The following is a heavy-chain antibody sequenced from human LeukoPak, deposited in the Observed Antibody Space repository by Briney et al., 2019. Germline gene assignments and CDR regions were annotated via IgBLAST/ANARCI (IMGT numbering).Heavy chain of an antibody. CDR2: IIPIFGTA. Sequence: ASVKVSCKASGGTFSSYAISWVRQAPGRGLEWMGGIIPIFGTANYAQKFQGRVTITADESTSTAYMELSSLRSEDTAVYYCARVGGEVRFDYWGQGTLVTVSS. CDR1: GGTFSSYA. CDR3: ARVGGEVRFDY. D-gene: IGHD3-10*01. V-gene: IGHV1-69*13. J-gene: IGHJ4*02.